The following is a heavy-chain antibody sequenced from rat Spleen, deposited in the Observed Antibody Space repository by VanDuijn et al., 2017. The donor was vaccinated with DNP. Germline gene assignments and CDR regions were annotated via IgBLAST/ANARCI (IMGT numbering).Heavy chain of an antibody. J-gene: IGHJ4*01. CDR3: IRRTVVTGAMDA. D-gene: IGHD1-1*01. CDR2: ISSDGGRT. Sequence: EVQLVESGGGLVQPGRSLKLSCAASGFTFSDSYMAWVRQAPTKGLEWVAYISSDGGRTFYGDSVKGRFTISRDNAQNTLDLQMNSLRSDDTATYYCIRRTVVTGAMDAWGQGTAVAVSS. V-gene: IGHV5-20*01. CDR1: GFTFSDSY.